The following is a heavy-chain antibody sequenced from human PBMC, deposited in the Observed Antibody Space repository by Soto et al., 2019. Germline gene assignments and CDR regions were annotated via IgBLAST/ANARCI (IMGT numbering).Heavy chain of an antibody. Sequence: PSETLSLTCAVYGGSFSGYYWSWIRQPPGKGLEWIGEINHSGSTNYNPSLKSRVTISVDTSKNQFSLKLSSVTAADTAMYYCARGSSGSSSPSFDYWGQGTLVTVSS. D-gene: IGHD1-26*01. V-gene: IGHV4-34*01. CDR2: INHSGST. CDR3: ARGSSGSSSPSFDY. CDR1: GGSFSGYY. J-gene: IGHJ4*02.